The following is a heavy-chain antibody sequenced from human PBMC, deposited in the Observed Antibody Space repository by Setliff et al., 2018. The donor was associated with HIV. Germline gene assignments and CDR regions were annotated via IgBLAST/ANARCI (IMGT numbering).Heavy chain of an antibody. CDR2: INLSRST. CDR3: TRHFPSISLFFGDPGPFDR. D-gene: IGHD3-10*01. CDR1: GYAISSGYY. Sequence: KTSETLSLTCAVSGYAISSGYYWGWIRQPPGKGLEWIGEINLSRSTDYNPSLKSRVTISVDTSKNQFSLRLSSVTAGDTAVYYCTRHFPSISLFFGDPGPFDRWGQGALVTVSS. V-gene: IGHV4-38-2*01. J-gene: IGHJ4*02.